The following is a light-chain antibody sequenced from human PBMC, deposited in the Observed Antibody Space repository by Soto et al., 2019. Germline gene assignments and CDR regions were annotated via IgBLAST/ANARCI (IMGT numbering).Light chain of an antibody. CDR3: QQYHSYWP. CDR2: DAS. V-gene: IGKV3-11*01. Sequence: EIVLTQSPATLSLSPGERATLSCRASQSVSSYLAWYQQKPGQAPRLLIYDASNRATGIPARFSGSGSGTEFTLTISSLQTDDFSTYYCQQYHSYWPFGQGTKVDIK. J-gene: IGKJ1*01. CDR1: QSVSSY.